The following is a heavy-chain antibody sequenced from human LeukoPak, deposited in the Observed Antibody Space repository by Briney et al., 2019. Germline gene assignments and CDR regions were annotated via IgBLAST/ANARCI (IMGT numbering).Heavy chain of an antibody. Sequence: PGGSLRLSCAASGFTFSSYGMTWVRQAPGKGLEWVSGISGSGDNTYNADSVKGRFTISRDNSKKTLYLQMNNLRAEATAVYYRXXXXXXXXXXXFDSWGXXTXVTVSS. J-gene: IGHJ4*02. CDR2: ISGSGDNT. CDR3: XXXXXXXXXXXFDS. CDR1: GFTFSSYG. V-gene: IGHV3-23*01.